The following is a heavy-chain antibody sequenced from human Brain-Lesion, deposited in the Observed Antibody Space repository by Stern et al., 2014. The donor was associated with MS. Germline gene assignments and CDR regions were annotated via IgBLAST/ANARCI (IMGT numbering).Heavy chain of an antibody. CDR1: GFRFSNYW. CDR3: ARGVDP. V-gene: IGHV3-7*01. Sequence: EVHLVESVGDLVQPGGSLRLSCAASGFRFSNYWMSWVRQAPGKGPEWVANIKPDGREKYYVDSVKGRFTISRDNAKNSLYLQMNSLRVEDTAVYYCARGVDPWGQGTLVTVSS. CDR2: IKPDGREK. J-gene: IGHJ5*02.